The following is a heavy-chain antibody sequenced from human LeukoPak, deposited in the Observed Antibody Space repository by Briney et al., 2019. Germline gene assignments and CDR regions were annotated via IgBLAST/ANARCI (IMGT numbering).Heavy chain of an antibody. CDR2: IKSKSDGGTT. Sequence: GGSLRLSCAASGFTFSDAWMSWVRQAPGKGLEWLGRIKSKSDGGTTDYAAPVKGRFTISRDDSKNTLYLQMNSLKTEDTAVYYCTTDLGIQLWRKYYFDYWGQGTLVTVSS. D-gene: IGHD5-18*01. J-gene: IGHJ4*02. CDR3: TTDLGIQLWRKYYFDY. V-gene: IGHV3-15*01. CDR1: GFTFSDAW.